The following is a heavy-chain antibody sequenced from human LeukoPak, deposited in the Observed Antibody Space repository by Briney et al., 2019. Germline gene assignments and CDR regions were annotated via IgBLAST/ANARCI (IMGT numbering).Heavy chain of an antibody. Sequence: SETLSLTCTVSGGSISSYYWTWIRQPAGKGLEWIGRIYSSGSTSYNPTLKSRVTMSVDTSKNQFSLKLSSVTAADTAVYYCARANYYDSSGYYRGWFDPWGQGTLVTVSS. D-gene: IGHD3-22*01. J-gene: IGHJ5*02. V-gene: IGHV4-4*07. CDR1: GGSISSYY. CDR2: IYSSGST. CDR3: ARANYYDSSGYYRGWFDP.